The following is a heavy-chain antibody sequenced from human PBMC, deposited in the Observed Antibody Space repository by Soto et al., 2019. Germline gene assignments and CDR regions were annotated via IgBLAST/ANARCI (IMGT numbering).Heavy chain of an antibody. CDR2: ISGSGSST. CDR3: ASRYYYDSSGYRPDDAFDI. J-gene: IGHJ3*02. Sequence: EVQLLESGGGLVQPGGSLRLSCAASGFTFSSYAMSWVRQAPGKGLEWVSAISGSGSSTYYADSVKGRFTISRDNSKNTLYLQMNSLRAEDTAVYYCASRYYYDSSGYRPDDAFDIWGQGTMVTVSS. V-gene: IGHV3-23*01. CDR1: GFTFSSYA. D-gene: IGHD3-22*01.